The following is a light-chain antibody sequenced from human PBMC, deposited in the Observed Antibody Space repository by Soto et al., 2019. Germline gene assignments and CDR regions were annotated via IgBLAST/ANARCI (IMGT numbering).Light chain of an antibody. CDR3: FSYAGSTTWV. CDR2: EAS. V-gene: IGLV2-23*01. Sequence: QSALTQPASVSGSPGQSITIYCTGNSSDIGSYNFVSWYQQRPGKAPKLMIFEASKRPSGVPYRFSGSKSANTASLTISGLQAEDEADYYCFSYAGSTTWVFGGGTKLTVL. J-gene: IGLJ3*02. CDR1: SSDIGSYNF.